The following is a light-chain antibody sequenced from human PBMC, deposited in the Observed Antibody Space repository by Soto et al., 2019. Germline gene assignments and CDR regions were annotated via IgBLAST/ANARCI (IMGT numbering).Light chain of an antibody. CDR2: DAS. J-gene: IGKJ4*02. CDR1: QSVSNY. CDR3: QQSSDWPLT. Sequence: EIVLTQSPTTLSLSPGERATLSCRASQSVSNYFAWYQQKPGQAPRLLIYDASTRAADSPARFSGSGSGTDVTPNSSSLEPEDRAVWYRQQSSDWPLTFGGGTEVEIK. V-gene: IGKV3-11*01.